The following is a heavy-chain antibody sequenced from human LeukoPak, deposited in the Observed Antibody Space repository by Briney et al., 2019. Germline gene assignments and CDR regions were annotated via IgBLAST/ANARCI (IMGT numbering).Heavy chain of an antibody. Sequence: GGSLRLSCAASGFTFSSYGMHWVRQAPGKGLEWVAFIRYDGSNKYYADSVKGRFTISRDNSKNTLYLQMNSLRAEDTAVYYCATPRGSVTAIDYFDYWGQGTLVTVFS. V-gene: IGHV3-30*02. CDR3: ATPRGSVTAIDYFDY. D-gene: IGHD2-21*02. CDR2: IRYDGSNK. CDR1: GFTFSSYG. J-gene: IGHJ4*02.